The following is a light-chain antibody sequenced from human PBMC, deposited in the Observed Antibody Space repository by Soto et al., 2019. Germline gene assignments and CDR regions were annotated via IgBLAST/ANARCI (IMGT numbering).Light chain of an antibody. J-gene: IGLJ2*01. CDR2: EVS. CDR1: SSDIGAYIY. V-gene: IGLV2-14*01. Sequence: QSALTQPASVSGSPGQSITISCTGTSSDIGAYIYVSWYQHHPGKAPKLILYEVSYRPSGISDRFSGSKSGNTASLIISGLQTEDEAEYYCTSYTGQRTLVFGGGTKVTVL. CDR3: TSYTGQRTLV.